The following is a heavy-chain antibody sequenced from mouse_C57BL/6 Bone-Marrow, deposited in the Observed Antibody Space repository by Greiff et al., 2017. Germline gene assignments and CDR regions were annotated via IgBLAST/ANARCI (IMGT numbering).Heavy chain of an antibody. J-gene: IGHJ3*01. CDR2: ISYDGSN. Sequence: EVQLVESGPGLVKPSQSLSLTCSVTGYSITSGYYWNWIRQFPGNKLEWMGYISYDGSNNYNPSLKNRISITRDTSKNQFFLKLNSVTTEDTATYYCARGFDYDEGGFAYWGQGTLVTVSA. CDR1: GYSITSGYY. V-gene: IGHV3-6*01. D-gene: IGHD2-4*01. CDR3: ARGFDYDEGGFAY.